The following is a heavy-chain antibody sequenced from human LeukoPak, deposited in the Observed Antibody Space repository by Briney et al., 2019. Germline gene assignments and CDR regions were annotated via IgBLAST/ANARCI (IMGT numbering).Heavy chain of an antibody. J-gene: IGHJ4*02. CDR3: AKSNFLTTVTDKTTDY. Sequence: GGSLRLSCAASGFTFSSYAMSSVRQAPGKGLEWVSAISGSGGSTYYADSVKGRFTISRDNSKNTLYLQMNSLRAEDTAVYYCAKSNFLTTVTDKTTDYWGQGTLVTVSS. V-gene: IGHV3-23*01. CDR2: ISGSGGST. CDR1: GFTFSSYA. D-gene: IGHD4-11*01.